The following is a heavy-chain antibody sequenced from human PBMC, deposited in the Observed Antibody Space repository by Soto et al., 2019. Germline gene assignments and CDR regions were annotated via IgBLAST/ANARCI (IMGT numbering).Heavy chain of an antibody. V-gene: IGHV1-18*01. J-gene: IGHJ4*02. CDR1: GYTFTSYG. Sequence: ASVKVSCKASGYTFTSYGISWVRQAPGQGLEWMGWISAYNGNTNYAQKLQGRVSMTTDTSTSTAYMELRSLRSDDTAVYYCARDLMVVRSSYFDYWGQGTLVTVSS. CDR3: ARDLMVVRSSYFDY. D-gene: IGHD2-15*01. CDR2: ISAYNGNT.